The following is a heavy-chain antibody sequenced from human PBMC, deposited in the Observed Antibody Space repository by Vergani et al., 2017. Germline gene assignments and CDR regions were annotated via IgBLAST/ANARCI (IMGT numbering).Heavy chain of an antibody. CDR3: ARGGSSTWYYN. V-gene: IGHV4-61*10. CDR2: ISYSGST. Sequence: QVQLQESGPGLVKPSETLSLTCTVSGGSVSSANYYWSWSRQPAGKGLEWIGYISYSGSTNYNPSLKSRVTISVDTSNNQFSLKLSSMTAADTAVYYCARGGSSTWYYNWGQGTLVTVSS. CDR1: GGSVSSANYY. D-gene: IGHD6-13*01. J-gene: IGHJ4*02.